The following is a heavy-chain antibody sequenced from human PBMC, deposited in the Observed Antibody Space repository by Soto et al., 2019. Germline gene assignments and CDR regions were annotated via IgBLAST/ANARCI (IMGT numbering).Heavy chain of an antibody. Sequence: GGSLRLSCAASGFTFSIFGMHWVRQAPGKGLEWVALISYDGNNRYYADSVRGRFTISRDNSKNTLHLQTNSLRTEDTAVHYCAKGTTRWLQSLLDYWGQGILVTVSS. J-gene: IGHJ4*02. CDR3: AKGTTRWLQSLLDY. CDR2: ISYDGNNR. V-gene: IGHV3-30*18. D-gene: IGHD1-26*01. CDR1: GFTFSIFG.